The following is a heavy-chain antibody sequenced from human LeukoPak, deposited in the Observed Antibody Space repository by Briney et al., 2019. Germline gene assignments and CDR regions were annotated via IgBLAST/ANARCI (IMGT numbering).Heavy chain of an antibody. CDR2: IFGSGGSA. CDR3: TKTTTGYSSGQYPGWPADH. D-gene: IGHD3-22*01. J-gene: IGHJ4*02. CDR1: GFTFNNYA. Sequence: GGSLRLSCTASGFTFNNYAMYWVRQAPRKGLEWVAGIFGSGGSAHYADSVKGRFTISRDNSKSTVYLQMDSLRGEDTAVYYCTKTTTGYSSGQYPGWPADHWGQGALVTVSS. V-gene: IGHV3-23*01.